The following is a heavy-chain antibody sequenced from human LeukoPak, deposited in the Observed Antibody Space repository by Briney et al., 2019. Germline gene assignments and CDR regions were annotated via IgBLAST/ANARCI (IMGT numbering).Heavy chain of an antibody. D-gene: IGHD1-26*01. V-gene: IGHV3-53*04. CDR1: GFTVSSNY. J-gene: IGHJ4*02. CDR2: IYSGGST. CDR3: ARGVGSYYVPPLDY. Sequence: GGSLRLSCAASGFTVSSNYMSWVHQAPGKGLEWVSVIYSGGSTYYADSVKGRFTISRHNSKNTLYLQMNSLRAEDTAVYYCARGVGSYYVPPLDYWGQGTLVTVSS.